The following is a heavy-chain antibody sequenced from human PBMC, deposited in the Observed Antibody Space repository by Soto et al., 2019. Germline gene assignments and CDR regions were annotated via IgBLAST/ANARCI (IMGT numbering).Heavy chain of an antibody. CDR2: ISYDGNNK. Sequence: QVQLVESGGGVVQPGRSLRLSCAASGFTFSSYVMHWVRQAPGKGLEWVAVISYDGNNKYYADSVKGRFTISRANSKNTLYLQMNSRRAEDTAVYYCARAGCDGGRCYTLVGLRYGMDVWGQGTTVTVSS. CDR1: GFTFSSYV. J-gene: IGHJ6*02. CDR3: ARAGCDGGRCYTLVGLRYGMDV. V-gene: IGHV3-30-3*01. D-gene: IGHD2-15*01.